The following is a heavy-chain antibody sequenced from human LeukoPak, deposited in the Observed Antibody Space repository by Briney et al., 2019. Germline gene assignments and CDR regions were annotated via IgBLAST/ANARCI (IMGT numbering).Heavy chain of an antibody. J-gene: IGHJ5*02. CDR2: INPNSGGT. CDR1: GYTFTGYY. Sequence: GASVKVSCKASGYTFTGYYMHWVRPAPGQGLEWMGWINPNSGGTNYAQKLQGRVTMTRDTSINTAYMELSRLRSDDTAVYYCARAFSSRNWFDPWGQGTLVTVSS. CDR3: ARAFSSRNWFDP. V-gene: IGHV1-2*02.